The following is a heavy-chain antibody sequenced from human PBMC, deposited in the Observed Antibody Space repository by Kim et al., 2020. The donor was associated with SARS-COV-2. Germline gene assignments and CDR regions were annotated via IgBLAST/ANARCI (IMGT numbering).Heavy chain of an antibody. CDR1: GCSISSYY. V-gene: IGHV4-59*13. D-gene: IGHD6-19*01. Sequence: SETLSLTCTVSGCSISSYYWSWIRQPPGKGLEWIGYIYYSGSTNYNASLKSRVTISVDTSKNQFSLKLSSVTAADTAVYYCARFLEGYSSGWHFDYWGQGTLVTLSS. J-gene: IGHJ4*02. CDR2: IYYSGST. CDR3: ARFLEGYSSGWHFDY.